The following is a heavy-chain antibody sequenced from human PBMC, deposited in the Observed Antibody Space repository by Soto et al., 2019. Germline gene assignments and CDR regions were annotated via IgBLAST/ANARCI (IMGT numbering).Heavy chain of an antibody. J-gene: IGHJ4*02. CDR1: GGTFSSYA. CDR3: ARAARGRSGWYVPY. CDR2: IIPIFGTA. V-gene: IGHV1-69*13. D-gene: IGHD6-19*01. Sequence: RASVKVSCKASGGTFSSYAISWVRQAPGQGLEWMGGIIPIFGTANYAQKFQGRVTITADESTSTAYMELSSLRSEDTAVYYCARAARGRSGWYVPYWGQGTLVTVS.